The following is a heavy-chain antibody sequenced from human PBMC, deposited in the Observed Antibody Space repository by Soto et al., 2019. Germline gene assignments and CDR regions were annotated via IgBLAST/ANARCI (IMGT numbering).Heavy chain of an antibody. CDR3: ARERRDSSSRTSYYGMDV. Sequence: QVQLVQSGAEVKKPGSSVKVSCKASGGTFSSYAISWVRQAPGQGLEWMGGIIPIFGTANYAQKFQGRVTITADKSTSTAYMELSSLRSEDTAVYYCARERRDSSSRTSYYGMDVWGQGTTVTVSS. D-gene: IGHD6-13*01. J-gene: IGHJ6*02. CDR2: IIPIFGTA. V-gene: IGHV1-69*06. CDR1: GGTFSSYA.